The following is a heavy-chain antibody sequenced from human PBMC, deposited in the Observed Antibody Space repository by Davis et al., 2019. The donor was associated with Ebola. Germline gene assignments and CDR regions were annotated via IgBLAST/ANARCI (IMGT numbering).Heavy chain of an antibody. Sequence: SLTPSCPASAPSFSSYAMSWARQPPGKGLEWVSFITACGSTNFADSVKGRFTISRDNSKNTLFLQMNSLRLEDTATYWAVATSMVRGVIEAGSFDFWGQGTVVTVAA. J-gene: IGHJ4*02. V-gene: IGHV3-23*01. CDR3: VATSMVRGVIEAGSFDF. D-gene: IGHD3-10*01. CDR2: ITACGST. CDR1: APSFSSYA.